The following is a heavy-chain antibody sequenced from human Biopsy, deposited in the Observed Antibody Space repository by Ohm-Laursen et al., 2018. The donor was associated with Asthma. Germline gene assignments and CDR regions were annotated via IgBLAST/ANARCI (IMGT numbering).Heavy chain of an antibody. Sequence: SDTLSLTCSVYGGYLTGHYWNWIRQPPGKGLEWIGEIDQSGYTNYNPSLKSRVTISADTSKNQFHLNLSSVTAADTAVYFCARAAITGIRVWFDPWGQGILVTVSS. V-gene: IGHV4-34*01. CDR1: GGYLTGHY. J-gene: IGHJ5*02. D-gene: IGHD1-20*01. CDR3: ARAAITGIRVWFDP. CDR2: IDQSGYT.